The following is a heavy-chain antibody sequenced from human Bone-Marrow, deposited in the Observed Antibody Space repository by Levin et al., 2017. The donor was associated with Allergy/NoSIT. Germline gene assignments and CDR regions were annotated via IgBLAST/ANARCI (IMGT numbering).Heavy chain of an antibody. D-gene: IGHD1-14*01. CDR2: ISYDGRNK. CDR3: ARAAQPDVYYYYMDV. CDR1: GITFRTYD. J-gene: IGHJ6*03. V-gene: IGHV3-30*03. Sequence: SLKISCAASGITFRTYDIHWVRQAPGKGLEWVAVISYDGRNKFYGDSVKGRFTISRDNSKNTLSLQMNSLRPEDTAVYYCARAAQPDVYYYYMDVWGKGTTVTVSS.